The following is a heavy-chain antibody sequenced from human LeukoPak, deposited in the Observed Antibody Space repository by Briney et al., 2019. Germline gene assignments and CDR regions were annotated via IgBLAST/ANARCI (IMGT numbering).Heavy chain of an antibody. V-gene: IGHV3-74*01. CDR3: ARDWEDIVVVPAAIDGMDV. CDR1: GFTFSSYW. D-gene: IGHD2-2*01. Sequence: GGSLRLSCAASGFTFSSYWMHWVRQAPGKGLVWVSRINSGGSSTSYADSVKGRFTISRDNAKNTLYLQMNSLRAEDTAVYYCARDWEDIVVVPAAIDGMDVWGQGTTVTVSS. CDR2: INSGGSST. J-gene: IGHJ6*02.